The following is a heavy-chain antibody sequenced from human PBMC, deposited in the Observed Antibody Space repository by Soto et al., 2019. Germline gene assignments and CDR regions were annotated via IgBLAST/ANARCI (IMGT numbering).Heavy chain of an antibody. V-gene: IGHV4-59*01. J-gene: IGHJ4*02. CDR2: IYYSGNT. D-gene: IGHD3-16*01. Sequence: SETLSLTCTVSGGSISNYYWSWIRQPPGKGLEWIGYIYYSGNTNYNPSLKSRVTMTTDTSTSTAYMEVRSLRFDDTAVYYCARGGTPIDYWGQGTLVTVSS. CDR3: ARGGTPIDY. CDR1: GGSISNYY.